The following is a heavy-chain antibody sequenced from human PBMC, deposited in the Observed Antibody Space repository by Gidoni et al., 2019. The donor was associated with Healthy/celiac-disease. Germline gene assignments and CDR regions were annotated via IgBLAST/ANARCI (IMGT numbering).Heavy chain of an antibody. CDR3: TKGKTTTYYYDMDV. CDR2: ITWNRGSI. J-gene: IGHJ6*02. V-gene: IGHV3-9*01. CDR1: GFTFDDYA. D-gene: IGHD4-4*01. Sequence: EVQLVESGGGLVQPGRSLRLSCAASGFTFDDYAMHWVRQAPGKGLEWVSGITWNRGSIGYADSVKGRFTISRDNAKNSLYLQMNSLRTEDTALYYCTKGKTTTYYYDMDVWGQGTTVSVSS.